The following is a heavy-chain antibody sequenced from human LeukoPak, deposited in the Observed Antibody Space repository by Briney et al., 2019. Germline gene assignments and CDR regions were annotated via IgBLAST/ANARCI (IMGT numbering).Heavy chain of an antibody. J-gene: IGHJ6*03. D-gene: IGHD2-2*01. V-gene: IGHV4-38-2*01. Sequence: PSETLSLTCAVSGYSISSGYYWGWIRQPPGKGLEWIRSIYHSGSTYYNPSLKSRVTISVDTSKNQFSLKLSSVTAADTAVYYCARRSSTDYNYYYYMDVWGKGTTVTVSS. CDR1: GYSISSGYY. CDR3: ARRSSTDYNYYYYMDV. CDR2: IYHSGST.